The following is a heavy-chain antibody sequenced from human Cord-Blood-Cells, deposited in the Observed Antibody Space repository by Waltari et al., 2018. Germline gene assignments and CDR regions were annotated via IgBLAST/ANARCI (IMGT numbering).Heavy chain of an antibody. CDR2: IRRKAYGGTT. CDR1: GFTFGDYA. Sequence: EVQLVESGGGLVQPGRSLRLSCTASGFTFGDYAMSWVRQAPGKGREWVGCIRRKAYGGTTEYASSVKGRFTISRDDSKSIAYLQMNSLKTEDTAVYYCTRYSADAFDIWGQGQWSPSLQ. V-gene: IGHV3-49*04. J-gene: IGHJ3*02. CDR3: TRYSADAFDI. D-gene: IGHD2-15*01.